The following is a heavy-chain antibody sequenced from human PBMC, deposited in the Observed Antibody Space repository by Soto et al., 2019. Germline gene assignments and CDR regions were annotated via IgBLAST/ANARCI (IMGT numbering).Heavy chain of an antibody. V-gene: IGHV3-30*18. CDR2: ISYDGSNK. J-gene: IGHJ1*01. CDR3: AKDHQWLGQAEYFQH. Sequence: GGSLRLSCAASGFTFSSYGMHWVRQAPGKGLEWVAVISYDGSNKYYADSVKGRFTISRDNSKNTLYLQMNSLRAEDTAVYYCAKDHQWLGQAEYFQHWGQGTLVTVSS. D-gene: IGHD6-19*01. CDR1: GFTFSSYG.